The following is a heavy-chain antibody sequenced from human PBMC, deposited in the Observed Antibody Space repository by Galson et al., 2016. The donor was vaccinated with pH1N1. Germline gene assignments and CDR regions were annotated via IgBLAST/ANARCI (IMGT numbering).Heavy chain of an antibody. V-gene: IGHV2-5*01. CDR1: GFSLRTSAVG. J-gene: IGHJ4*02. D-gene: IGHD4-17*01. CDR3: AHREYGDFVGSFDH. Sequence: PALVKPPQTLRLTCTLSGFSLRTSAVGVGWIRQPPGKALEWLAIIFWNDDRSYRPSLKNRLTITKGTSENLVVLTMTNMDPVDTATYYCAHREYGDFVGSFDHWGQGALVTVSS. CDR2: IFWNDDR.